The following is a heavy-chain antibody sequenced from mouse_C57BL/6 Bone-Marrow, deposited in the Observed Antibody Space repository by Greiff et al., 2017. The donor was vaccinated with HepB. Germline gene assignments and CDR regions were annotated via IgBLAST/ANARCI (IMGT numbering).Heavy chain of an antibody. D-gene: IGHD2-4*01. CDR2: ISTYYGDA. J-gene: IGHJ3*01. V-gene: IGHV1-67*01. CDR1: GYTFTDYA. CDR3: ATSGGLPFAY. Sequence: QVQLKESGPELVRPGVSVKISCKGSGYTFTDYAMHWVKQSQAKSLEWIGVISTYYGDASYNQKIKGKTTMTVDKSSSTACMEVARQTSEDAAVYYCATSGGLPFAYWGQGTLVTVSA.